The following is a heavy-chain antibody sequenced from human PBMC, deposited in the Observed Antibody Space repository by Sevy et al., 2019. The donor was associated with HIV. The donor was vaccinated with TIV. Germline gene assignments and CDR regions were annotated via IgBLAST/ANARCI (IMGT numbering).Heavy chain of an antibody. J-gene: IGHJ4*02. D-gene: IGHD3-22*01. CDR2: IIPIFGTA. Sequence: ASVKVSCKASGGTFSSYAISWVRQAPGQGLEWMGGIIPIFGTANYAQKFQGRVTITADESTSTAYMELSSLRSEDMAVYYCARAYYDSSGYSLGLDYWGQGTLVTVSS. CDR3: ARAYYDSSGYSLGLDY. V-gene: IGHV1-69*13. CDR1: GGTFSSYA.